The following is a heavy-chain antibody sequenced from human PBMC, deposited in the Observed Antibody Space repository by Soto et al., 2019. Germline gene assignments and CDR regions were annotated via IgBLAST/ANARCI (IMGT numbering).Heavy chain of an antibody. V-gene: IGHV1-69*01. CDR1: GGTFSRDA. CDR3: ARGVVVVAASQLGWFDP. CDR2: INPMFGTA. D-gene: IGHD2-15*01. Sequence: QVQLVQSGAEVKKPGSSVKVSCKASGGTFSRDAISWVRQAPGQGLEWMGGINPMFGTAKYVQKFQGRLTITEDESTTTAYMELRSLRSDDTAVYYCARGVVVVAASQLGWFDPWGQGTLVTVSS. J-gene: IGHJ5*02.